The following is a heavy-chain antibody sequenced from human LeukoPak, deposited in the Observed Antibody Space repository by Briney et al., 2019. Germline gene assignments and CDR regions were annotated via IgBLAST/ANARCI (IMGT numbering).Heavy chain of an antibody. V-gene: IGHV4-34*01. CDR2: INHSGST. CDR1: GGSFSGYY. D-gene: IGHD6-13*01. J-gene: IGHJ6*02. Sequence: SETLSLTCAIYGGSFSGYYWSWIRQPPGKGLEWIGEINHSGSTNYNPSLKSRVTISVDKCKNQFSLKLTSVPAADTAVYYCARAYSRSSYYYYGMDVWGQGTTVTVSS. CDR3: ARAYSRSSYYYYGMDV.